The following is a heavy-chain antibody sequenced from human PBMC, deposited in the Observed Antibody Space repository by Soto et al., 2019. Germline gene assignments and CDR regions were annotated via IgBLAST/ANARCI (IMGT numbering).Heavy chain of an antibody. J-gene: IGHJ4*02. CDR1: GYTFTSYG. Sequence: ASVKVSFKAPGYTFTSYGISWLRQAPGQGLEWMGWISAYNGNTNYAQKLQGRVTMTTDTSTSTAYMELRSLRSDDTAVYYCARDRRDILTGYYNEDYWGQGTLVTVSS. CDR3: ARDRRDILTGYYNEDY. CDR2: ISAYNGNT. V-gene: IGHV1-18*01. D-gene: IGHD3-9*01.